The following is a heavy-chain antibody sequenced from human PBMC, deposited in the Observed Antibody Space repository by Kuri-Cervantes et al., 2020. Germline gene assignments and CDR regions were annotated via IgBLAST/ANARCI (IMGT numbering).Heavy chain of an antibody. J-gene: IGHJ4*02. CDR1: GFTFSSYT. D-gene: IGHD6-19*01. CDR3: ARQRPGIAVAGTFDY. CDR2: ISSSSTYI. V-gene: IGHV3-21*01. Sequence: GGSLRLSCAASGFTFSSYTMTWVRQAPGKGLDWVSSISSSSTYIYYADSLKGRFTISRDNAKNSLYLQMNSLRAEDTAVYYCARQRPGIAVAGTFDYWGQGTLVTVSS.